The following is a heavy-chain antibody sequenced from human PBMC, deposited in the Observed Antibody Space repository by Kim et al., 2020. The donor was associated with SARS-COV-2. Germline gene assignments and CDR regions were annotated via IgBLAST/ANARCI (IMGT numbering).Heavy chain of an antibody. D-gene: IGHD3-3*01. CDR3: ARVSLEWLSLDY. CDR1: GFTVSSNY. Sequence: GGSLRLSCAASGFTVSSNYMSWVRQAPGKGLEWVSVIYSGGSTYYADSVKGRFTISRDNSKNTLYLQMNSLRAEDTAVYYCARVSLEWLSLDYWGQGTLVTVSS. V-gene: IGHV3-53*01. J-gene: IGHJ4*02. CDR2: IYSGGST.